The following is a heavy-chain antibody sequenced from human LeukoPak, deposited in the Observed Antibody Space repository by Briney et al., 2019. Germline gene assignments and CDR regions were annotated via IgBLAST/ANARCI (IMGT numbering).Heavy chain of an antibody. D-gene: IGHD4-17*01. CDR2: IYYSGST. CDR1: GGSISSYY. V-gene: IGHV4-59*01. CDR3: ARGVGDYYFDY. Sequence: SETLSLTCTVSGGSISSYYWSWIRQPPGKGLEWIGYIYYSGSTNYNPSLKSRVTISVDTSKNQFSLKLSSVTAANTAVYYCARGVGDYYFDYWGQGALVTVSS. J-gene: IGHJ4*02.